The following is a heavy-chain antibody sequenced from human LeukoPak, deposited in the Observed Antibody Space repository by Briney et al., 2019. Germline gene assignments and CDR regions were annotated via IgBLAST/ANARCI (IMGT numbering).Heavy chain of an antibody. V-gene: IGHV3-64*01. D-gene: IGHD2-2*01. Sequence: GGSLRLSCAASGFTFSSYAMHWVRQAPGKGLEYVSAITGNGGSTYYANSVKGRFTISRDNSKNTLHLQMGSLRAEDMAVYYCAREDRYCFSTSCYYYYMDVWGKGTTVTVSS. CDR3: AREDRYCFSTSCYYYYMDV. J-gene: IGHJ6*03. CDR2: ITGNGGST. CDR1: GFTFSSYA.